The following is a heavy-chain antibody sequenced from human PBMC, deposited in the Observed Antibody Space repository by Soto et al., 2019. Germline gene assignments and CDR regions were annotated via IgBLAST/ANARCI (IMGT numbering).Heavy chain of an antibody. Sequence: GGSLRLSCAASGFTVSSNYMSWVRQAPGKGLEWVSVIYSGGSTYYADSVKGRFTISRDNSKTTLYLQMNSLRAEDTAVYYCARNYGSGSYYYYGMDVWGQGTTVTVSS. D-gene: IGHD3-10*01. CDR3: ARNYGSGSYYYYGMDV. CDR1: GFTVSSNY. V-gene: IGHV3-53*01. J-gene: IGHJ6*02. CDR2: IYSGGST.